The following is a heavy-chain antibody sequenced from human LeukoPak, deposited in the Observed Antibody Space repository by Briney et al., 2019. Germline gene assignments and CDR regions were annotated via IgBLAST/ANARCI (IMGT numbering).Heavy chain of an antibody. V-gene: IGHV1-24*01. CDR3: ATGLTGYYGWNY. J-gene: IGHJ4*02. D-gene: IGHD3-9*01. CDR1: GYTLTELS. Sequence: ASVKVSCKVSGYTLTELSMHWVRQAPGKGLEWMGGFDPEDGETIYAQKFQGRVTMTEDTSTDTAYMELSSLRSEDTAVYYCATGLTGYYGWNYWGQGTLVTVSS. CDR2: FDPEDGET.